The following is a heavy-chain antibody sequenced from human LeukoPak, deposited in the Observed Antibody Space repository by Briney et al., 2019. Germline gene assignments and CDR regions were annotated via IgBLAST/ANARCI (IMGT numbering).Heavy chain of an antibody. D-gene: IGHD6-13*01. CDR3: ARVKQQLVRLLGRDTTYYYYYYLDV. J-gene: IGHJ6*03. Sequence: GGSLRLSCAASGFTFSSFAMIWVRQAQGKRLEWVANIKQGGSEKHYVDSVKGRFTISRDNAKNSLFLQMNSLRAEDTAVYYCARVKQQLVRLLGRDTTYYYYYYLDVWGKGTTVTVSS. V-gene: IGHV3-7*01. CDR1: GFTFSSFA. CDR2: IKQGGSEK.